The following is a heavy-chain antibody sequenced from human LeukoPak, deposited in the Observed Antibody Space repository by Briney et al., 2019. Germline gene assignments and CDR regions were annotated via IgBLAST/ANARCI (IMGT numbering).Heavy chain of an antibody. CDR1: GGSISSDY. Sequence: SETLSLTCTVSGGSISSDYWSWIRQPPGKGLEWIGYIYYSGSTNYNPSLKSRVTISVDTSKNQFSLKLSSVTAADTAVYYCARHHGPYYYYGMDVWGQGTTVTVSS. CDR2: IYYSGST. J-gene: IGHJ6*02. V-gene: IGHV4-59*08. CDR3: ARHHGPYYYYGMDV.